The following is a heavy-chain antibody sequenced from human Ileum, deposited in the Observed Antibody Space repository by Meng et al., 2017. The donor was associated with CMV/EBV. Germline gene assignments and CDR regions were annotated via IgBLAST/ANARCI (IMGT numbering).Heavy chain of an antibody. CDR3: ARGWVHSASSLHFDY. V-gene: IGHV4-34*01. J-gene: IGHJ4*02. CDR1: GGSLSGYY. D-gene: IGHD6-6*01. Sequence: QEQPLEWSGCLFSPSDILSLSCAVYGGSLSGYYWGMRRQTPDKRLESSGNNNYTGNTWFNPASKSRINMPISPSANHLTPKLTSVSASDTAVYDFARGWVHSASSLHFDYWSQGTLVTVSS. CDR2: NNYTGNT.